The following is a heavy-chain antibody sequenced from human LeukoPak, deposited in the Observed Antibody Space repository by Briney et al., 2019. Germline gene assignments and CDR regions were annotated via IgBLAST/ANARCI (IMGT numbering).Heavy chain of an antibody. V-gene: IGHV3-7*01. CDR1: GFTFDDYG. CDR3: ARDHSTSCYDY. Sequence: GGSLRLSCAASGFTFDDYGMSWVRQAPGKGLEWVANIKQDGSEKYYVDSVKGRFTISRDNAKNSLYLQVNSLRAEDTAVYYCARDHSTSCYDYWGQGTLVTVSS. CDR2: IKQDGSEK. J-gene: IGHJ4*02. D-gene: IGHD2-2*01.